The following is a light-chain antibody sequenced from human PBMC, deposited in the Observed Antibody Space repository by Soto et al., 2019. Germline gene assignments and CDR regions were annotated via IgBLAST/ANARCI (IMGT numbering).Light chain of an antibody. Sequence: PGQRATLSCRASQSVDTTFFAWYQKKPGQAPRLLIYGASKRATGIPDRFSGSGSGTDFTLIISRLEPEDFAVYYCQQYMSSATFGQGTKVEIK. CDR1: QSVDTTF. CDR2: GAS. CDR3: QQYMSSAT. V-gene: IGKV3-20*01. J-gene: IGKJ1*01.